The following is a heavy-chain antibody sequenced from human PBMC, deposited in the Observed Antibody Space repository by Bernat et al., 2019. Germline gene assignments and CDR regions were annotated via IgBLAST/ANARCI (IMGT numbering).Heavy chain of an antibody. CDR2: ISGSGGST. V-gene: IGHV3-23*01. CDR1: GFTFSSYA. D-gene: IGHD2/OR15-2a*01. J-gene: IGHJ6*03. CDR3: AGQSLTTYYYYMDV. Sequence: EVQLLESGGGLVQPGGSLRLSCTASGFTFSSYAMSWFRQAPGKGLEWVSAISGSGGSTYYADSVKGRFTISRDNSKNTLYLQRNSLRAEDTAVYYCAGQSLTTYYYYMDVWGKGTTVTVSS.